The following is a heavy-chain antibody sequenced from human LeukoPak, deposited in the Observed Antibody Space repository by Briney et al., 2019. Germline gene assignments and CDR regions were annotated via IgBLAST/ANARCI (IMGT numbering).Heavy chain of an antibody. CDR3: ASTDYYDSSGYYLPGY. CDR1: GGTFSSYT. D-gene: IGHD3-22*01. CDR2: INPNSGGT. J-gene: IGHJ4*02. Sequence: ASVKVSCKASGGTFSSYTITWVRQAPGQGLEWMGWINPNSGGTNYAQKFQGRVTMTRDTSISTAYMELSRLRSDDTAVYYCASTDYYDSSGYYLPGYWGQGTLVTVSS. V-gene: IGHV1-2*02.